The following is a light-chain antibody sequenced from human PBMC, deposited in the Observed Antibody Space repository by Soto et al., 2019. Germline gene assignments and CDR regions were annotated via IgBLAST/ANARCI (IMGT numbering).Light chain of an antibody. V-gene: IGKV3-20*01. CDR1: QTVSSSY. CDR3: QQYGSSPFT. Sequence: EIVLTQSPGTLSLSPGKRATLSCRASQTVSSSYLAWYQQKPGQAPRLLIYGASSRATGIPDRFSGSGSGTDFTLTISRLEPEDFAVYYCQQYGSSPFTFGPGT. J-gene: IGKJ3*01. CDR2: GAS.